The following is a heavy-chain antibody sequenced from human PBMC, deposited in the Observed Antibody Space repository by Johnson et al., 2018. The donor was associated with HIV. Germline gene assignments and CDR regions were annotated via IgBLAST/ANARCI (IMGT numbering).Heavy chain of an antibody. CDR3: ATELLRTEHDVFDI. D-gene: IGHD3-10*01. J-gene: IGHJ3*02. CDR2: ISRSGSTI. CDR1: GFTFSNYG. V-gene: IGHV3-48*04. Sequence: VQLVESGGGVVQPGGSLRLSCAASGFTFSNYGMHWVRQAPGKGLEWVSYISRSGSTIYYADSVKGRITISRDNAKKSLYLQMNSLRAEDTAVYYCATELLRTEHDVFDIWGQGTMVTVSS.